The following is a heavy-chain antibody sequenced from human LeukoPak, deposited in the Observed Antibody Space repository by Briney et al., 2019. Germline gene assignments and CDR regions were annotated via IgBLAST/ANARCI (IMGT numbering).Heavy chain of an antibody. V-gene: IGHV3-48*01. CDR1: GFTFSSYS. CDR3: AKVGSVVPATIYYGMDV. D-gene: IGHD2-2*02. Sequence: PGGSLRLSCAASGFTFSSYSMNWVRQAPGKGLEWVSYISSSSSTIYYADSVKGRFTISRDNSKNTLYLQMNSLRAEDTAVYYCAKVGSVVPATIYYGMDVWGQGTTVTASS. J-gene: IGHJ6*02. CDR2: ISSSSSTI.